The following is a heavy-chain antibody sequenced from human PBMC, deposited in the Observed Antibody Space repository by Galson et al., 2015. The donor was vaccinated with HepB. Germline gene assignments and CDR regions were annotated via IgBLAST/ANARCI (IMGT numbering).Heavy chain of an antibody. CDR3: AREGWAITIFGVVTDYFDY. D-gene: IGHD3-3*01. CDR2: TYYRSKWYN. CDR1: GDSVSSNSAA. V-gene: IGHV6-1*01. J-gene: IGHJ4*02. Sequence: CAISGDSVSSNSAAWNWIRQSPSRGLEWLGRTYYRSKWYNDYAVSVKSRITINPDTSKNQFSLQLNSVTPEDTAVYYCAREGWAITIFGVVTDYFDYWGQGTLVTVSS.